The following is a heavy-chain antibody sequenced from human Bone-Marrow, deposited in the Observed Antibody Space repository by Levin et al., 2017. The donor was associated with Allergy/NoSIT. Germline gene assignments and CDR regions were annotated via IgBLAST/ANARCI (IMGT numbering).Heavy chain of an antibody. J-gene: IGHJ4*02. D-gene: IGHD3-22*01. CDR3: ARLYDSSGYLIEY. Sequence: SETLSLTCNVSGDSVSTGDYAWTWIRQPPGQGLEWIGYIYYTGSAYYNPSLKSRVIMSVDTSKNQFSLKLTSVTAADTAVYYCARLYDSSGYLIEYWGQGTLVTVSS. V-gene: IGHV4-30-4*01. CDR1: GDSVSTGDYA. CDR2: IYYTGSA.